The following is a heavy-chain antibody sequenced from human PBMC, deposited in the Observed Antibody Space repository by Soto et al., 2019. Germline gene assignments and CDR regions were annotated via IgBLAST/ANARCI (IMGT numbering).Heavy chain of an antibody. CDR1: GFTFSTYW. CDR3: ARLSISSSALIEY. J-gene: IGHJ4*02. CDR2: IKQDGSEK. V-gene: IGHV3-7*01. D-gene: IGHD6-6*01. Sequence: GGSLRLSCAASGFTFSTYWMSWVRQAPGKGLEWVANIKQDGSEKYYVDSVRGRFTISRDNAKNSLYLQMSSLRVEDTAVYYCARLSISSSALIEYWGQGKMVTVSS.